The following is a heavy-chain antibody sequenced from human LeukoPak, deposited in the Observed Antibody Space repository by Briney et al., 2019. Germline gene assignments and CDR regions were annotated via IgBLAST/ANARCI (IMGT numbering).Heavy chain of an antibody. J-gene: IGHJ4*02. CDR1: GFTFSSHS. CDR3: ARGRTAVAGYFDY. V-gene: IGHV3-21*01. CDR2: ISTTSGYI. Sequence: GGSLRLSCAASGFTFSSHSMSWVRQAPGKGLEWVSSISTTSGYIYYADSVKGRFTISRDNAQNSLYLQMNSLRAEDTAVYYCARGRTAVAGYFDYWGQGTLVTVSS. D-gene: IGHD6-19*01.